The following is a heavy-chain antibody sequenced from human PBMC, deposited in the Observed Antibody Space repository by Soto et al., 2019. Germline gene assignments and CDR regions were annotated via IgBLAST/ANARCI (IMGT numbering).Heavy chain of an antibody. Sequence: QITLKESGPTLVKPTQTLTLTCTFSGFSLSTSGVGVGWIRQPPGKALEWLALIYWDDDKRYSPSLKSRLTITKDPYQNQVDRTMTNMDPVETDKYYCAHSWYCSGGSCYYSHRFDPWGQGTLVTVSS. CDR1: GFSLSTSGVG. J-gene: IGHJ5*02. D-gene: IGHD2-15*01. V-gene: IGHV2-5*02. CDR3: AHSWYCSGGSCYYSHRFDP. CDR2: IYWDDDK.